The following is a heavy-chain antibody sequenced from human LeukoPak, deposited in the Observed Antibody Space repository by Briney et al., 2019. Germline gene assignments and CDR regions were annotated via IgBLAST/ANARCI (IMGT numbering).Heavy chain of an antibody. CDR1: GGSFSGYY. Sequence: PSETLSLTCAVYGGSFSGYYWSWIRQPPGKGLEWIGEINHSGSTNYNPSLKSRVTTSVDTSKNQFSLKLSSVTAADTAVYYCARNGWGITMVRGVIGYWGQGTLVTVSS. D-gene: IGHD3-10*01. CDR2: INHSGST. CDR3: ARNGWGITMVRGVIGY. J-gene: IGHJ4*02. V-gene: IGHV4-34*01.